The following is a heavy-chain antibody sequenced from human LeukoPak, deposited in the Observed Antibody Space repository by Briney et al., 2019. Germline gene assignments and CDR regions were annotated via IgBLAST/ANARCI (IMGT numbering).Heavy chain of an antibody. D-gene: IGHD3-16*01. CDR2: ISTSSSYI. CDR1: GFTFSSYN. CDR3: ARDGATNYYYYYMDV. Sequence: GGSLRLSCAASGFTFSSYNMNWVRQAPGKGLEWVSSISTSSSYIYYADSVKGRFTISRDNAKNSLYLQMNSLRAEDTAVYYCARDGATNYYYYYMDVWGKGTTVTVSS. J-gene: IGHJ6*03. V-gene: IGHV3-21*01.